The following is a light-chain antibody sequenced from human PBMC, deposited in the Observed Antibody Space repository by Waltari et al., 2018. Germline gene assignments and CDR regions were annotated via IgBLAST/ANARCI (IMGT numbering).Light chain of an antibody. J-gene: IGLJ2*01. CDR1: SSDVGGYNY. V-gene: IGLV2-14*03. CDR3: SSFTSSSTVI. Sequence: QSALTQPAYVSGSPGKSITISCTGTSSDVGGYNYDSWYQQHPGKVPKLIIYDVSKRPSGVSDRFSGSKSGNTASLTISGLRAEDEADYYCSSFTSSSTVIFGGGTKLTVL. CDR2: DVS.